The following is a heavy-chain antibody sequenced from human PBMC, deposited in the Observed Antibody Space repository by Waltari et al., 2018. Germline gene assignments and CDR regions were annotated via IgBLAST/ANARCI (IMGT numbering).Heavy chain of an antibody. J-gene: IGHJ3*02. CDR1: GFPVSNNY. Sequence: EMQLVESGGGLIKPGGSLRLSCEASGFPVSNNYMRWVGQAPGKGLEWVSVVYSGGSTYYADSVKGRFTISRDNSKNTLFLQMNSLRAEDTAMYYCASHPYGDYWGWAFDIWGQGTMVTVSS. D-gene: IGHD4-17*01. V-gene: IGHV3-53*01. CDR2: VYSGGST. CDR3: ASHPYGDYWGWAFDI.